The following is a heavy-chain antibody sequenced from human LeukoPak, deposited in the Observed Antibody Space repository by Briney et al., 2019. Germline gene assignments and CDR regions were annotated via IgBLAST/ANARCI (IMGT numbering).Heavy chain of an antibody. D-gene: IGHD1-1*01. CDR1: AFALSTYG. CDR2: ISASGDVT. Sequence: GRSLRLSCAASAFALSTYGVHWVRQAPGKGLEWVSGISASGDVTFHADPVKGRFTISRDNSKNTLYLQMTSLRAEDTAEYYCAKSLFTSATGTGRAFHIWGQGTMVTVSS. V-gene: IGHV3-23*01. J-gene: IGHJ3*02. CDR3: AKSLFTSATGTGRAFHI.